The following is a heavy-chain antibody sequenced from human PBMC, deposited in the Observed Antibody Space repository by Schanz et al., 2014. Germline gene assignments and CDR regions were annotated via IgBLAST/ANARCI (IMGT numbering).Heavy chain of an antibody. D-gene: IGHD6-19*01. Sequence: DLEWIGGIHHIGSTYHNPSLRSRLTMSLDTSRNHFSLRLTSVSAADTAVYYCARGLGDERWLDLNEAFDIWGQGTIVTVSS. V-gene: IGHV4-31*02. CDR3: ARGLGDERWLDLNEAFDI. CDR2: IHHIGST. J-gene: IGHJ3*02.